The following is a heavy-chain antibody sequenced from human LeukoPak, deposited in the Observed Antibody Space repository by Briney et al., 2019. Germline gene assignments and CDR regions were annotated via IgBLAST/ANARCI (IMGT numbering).Heavy chain of an antibody. CDR3: ARHTRNFGRFDP. Sequence: PSETLSLTCTVSGGSISSSSYYWGWIRQPPGKGLEWIGSIYYSGSTYYNPSLKSRVTISVDTSKNQFSLKLSSVTAADTAVYYCARHTRNFGRFDPWGQGTLVTVSS. J-gene: IGHJ5*02. CDR2: IYYSGST. D-gene: IGHD1-14*01. V-gene: IGHV4-39*01. CDR1: GGSISSSSYY.